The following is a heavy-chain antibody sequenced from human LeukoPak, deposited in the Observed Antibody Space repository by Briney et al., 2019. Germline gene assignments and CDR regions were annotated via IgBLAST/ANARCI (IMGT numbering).Heavy chain of an antibody. V-gene: IGHV1-18*01. J-gene: IGHJ3*02. CDR3: ARDRNDAFDI. CDR2: ISAYNGNT. CDR1: GYTFTSYG. Sequence: GASVKVSCKASGYTFTSYGISWVRQAPGQGLEWMGWISAYNGNTNYAQKFQGRVTMTRDMSTSTVYMELSSLRSEDTAVYYCARDRNDAFDIWGQGTMVTVSS. D-gene: IGHD1-14*01.